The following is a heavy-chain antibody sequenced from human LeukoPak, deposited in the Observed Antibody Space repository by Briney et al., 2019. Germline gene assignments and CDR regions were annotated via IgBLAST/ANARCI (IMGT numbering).Heavy chain of an antibody. J-gene: IGHJ3*02. CDR2: IRYDGSNK. V-gene: IGHV3-30*02. Sequence: GGSLRLSCAASGFTFSSYGMHWVRQAPGKGLEWVAFIRYDGSNKYYADSVKGRFTISRDNSKNTLYLQMNSLRAEDTAVYYCATGDYLSNDAFDIWGQGTMVTVSS. CDR1: GFTFSSYG. CDR3: ATGDYLSNDAFDI. D-gene: IGHD4-17*01.